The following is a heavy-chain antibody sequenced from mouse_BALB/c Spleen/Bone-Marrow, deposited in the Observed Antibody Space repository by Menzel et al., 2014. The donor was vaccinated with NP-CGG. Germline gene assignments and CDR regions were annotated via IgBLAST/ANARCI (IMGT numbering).Heavy chain of an antibody. Sequence: EVKLQESGGGLVKPGGSLKLSCAASGFAFSGNDMSWVRQTPEKRLEWVAYISSGGGSTYYPDTLKGRFTISRDNAKNTLYLQMNSLKSEDTAMYYCARQRGYAYAMDYWGQGTSVTVSS. CDR3: ARQRGYAYAMDY. CDR2: ISSGGGST. D-gene: IGHD2-2*01. CDR1: GFAFSGND. V-gene: IGHV5-12-1*01. J-gene: IGHJ4*01.